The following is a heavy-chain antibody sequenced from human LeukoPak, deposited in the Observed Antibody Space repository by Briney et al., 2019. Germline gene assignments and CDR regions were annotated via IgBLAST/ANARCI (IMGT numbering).Heavy chain of an antibody. J-gene: IGHJ4*02. CDR2: IYTSGST. D-gene: IGHD5-24*01. CDR1: GGSISSYY. Sequence: SETLSLTCTVSGGSISSYYWSWIRQPPGKGLEWIGYIYTSGSTNYNPSLKSRVTISVDTSKNQFSLKLSSVTAADTAVYYCARDLDGYNFLDYWGQGTLVTVSS. CDR3: ARDLDGYNFLDY. V-gene: IGHV4-59*01.